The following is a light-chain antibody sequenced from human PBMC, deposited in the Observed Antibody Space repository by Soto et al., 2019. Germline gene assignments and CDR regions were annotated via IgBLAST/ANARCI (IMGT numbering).Light chain of an antibody. CDR1: SSNIGAGYD. Sequence: QSVLTQPPSVSGAPGQRVTISCTGSSSNIGAGYDVHWYQQLPGTAPKLLIYGNSNRPSGVPDRFSGSKSGTSASLAITGLQDEEEAAYYCQSYDSSLRVSVFGGGTKLTVL. V-gene: IGLV1-40*01. J-gene: IGLJ2*01. CDR2: GNS. CDR3: QSYDSSLRVSV.